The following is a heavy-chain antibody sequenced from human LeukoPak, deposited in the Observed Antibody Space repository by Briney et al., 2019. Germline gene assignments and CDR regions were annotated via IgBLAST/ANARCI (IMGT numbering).Heavy chain of an antibody. CDR2: IRYDGSNK. D-gene: IGHD6-19*01. Sequence: GGSLRLSCAASGFTFSSYGMHWVRQAPGKGLEWVVFIRYDGSNKYYADSVKGRFTISRDNSKNTLYLQMNSLRAEDTAVYYCAKDRSSGWYYFDYWGQGTLVTVSS. V-gene: IGHV3-30*02. CDR1: GFTFSSYG. CDR3: AKDRSSGWYYFDY. J-gene: IGHJ4*02.